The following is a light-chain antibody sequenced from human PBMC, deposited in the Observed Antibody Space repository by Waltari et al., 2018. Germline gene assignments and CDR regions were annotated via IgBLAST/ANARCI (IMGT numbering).Light chain of an antibody. CDR1: TRDIGNYKL. CDR2: EVS. V-gene: IGLV2-23*02. J-gene: IGLJ2*01. Sequence: QSALTQPASVSGSPGQSITISCTGTTRDIGNYKLVSWYQQHPGKVPNLMIYEVSERPSAFSNRFSGSKSGNTASLTISGLQAEDEADYYCCSYGGGTTFVVFGGGTKLTVL. CDR3: CSYGGGTTFVV.